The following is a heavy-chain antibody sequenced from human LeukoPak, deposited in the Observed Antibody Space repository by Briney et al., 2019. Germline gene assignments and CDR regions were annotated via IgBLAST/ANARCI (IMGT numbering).Heavy chain of an antibody. CDR2: ISGSGGST. J-gene: IGHJ4*02. CDR3: AKLDCSSTSCTLPDY. V-gene: IGHV3-23*01. D-gene: IGHD2-2*01. CDR1: GFTFSSYA. Sequence: GSLRFSCAASGFTFSSYAMSWVRQAPGKGLEWVSAISGSGGSTYYADSVKGRFTISRDNSKNTLYLQMNSLRAEDTAVYYCAKLDCSSTSCTLPDYWGQGTLVTVSS.